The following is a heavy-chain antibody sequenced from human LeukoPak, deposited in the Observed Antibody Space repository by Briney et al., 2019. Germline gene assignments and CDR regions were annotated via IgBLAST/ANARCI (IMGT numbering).Heavy chain of an antibody. V-gene: IGHV4-34*01. CDR1: GGSFSGYY. Sequence: PSETLSLTCAVYGGSFSGYYWSWIRQPPGKGLEWIGEINHSGSTNYNPSPKSRVTISVDTSKNQFSLKLSSVTAADTAVYYCARGRSGVVVPAAAYYYGMDVWGQGTTVTVSS. D-gene: IGHD2-2*01. CDR2: INHSGST. J-gene: IGHJ6*02. CDR3: ARGRSGVVVPAAAYYYGMDV.